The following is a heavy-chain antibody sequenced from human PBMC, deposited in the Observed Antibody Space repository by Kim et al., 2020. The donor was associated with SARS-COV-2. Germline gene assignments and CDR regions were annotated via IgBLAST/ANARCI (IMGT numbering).Heavy chain of an antibody. V-gene: IGHV3-21*01. CDR2: ISSSSSYI. CDR3: ARGMAYYYGSGSHTHFDY. CDR1: GFTFSSYS. J-gene: IGHJ4*02. Sequence: GGSLRLSCAASGFTFSSYSMNWVRQAPGKGLEWLSSISSSSSYIYYADSVKGRFTISRDNAKNSLYLQMNSLRAEDTAVYYCARGMAYYYGSGSHTHFDYWGQGTLVTVSS. D-gene: IGHD3-10*01.